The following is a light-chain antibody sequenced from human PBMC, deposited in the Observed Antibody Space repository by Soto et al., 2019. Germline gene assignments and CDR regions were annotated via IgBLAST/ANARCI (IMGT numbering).Light chain of an antibody. CDR1: QSVSSN. Sequence: EIVITQSPATLCVSPGERATLSCRASQSVSSNLAWYQQKPGQAPRLLIYGASTRATGIPARFSGSGSGTDFTLTISSLQAEDVAVYYCQQHYNTPITFGQGTRLEIK. J-gene: IGKJ5*01. V-gene: IGKV3-15*01. CDR2: GAS. CDR3: QQHYNTPIT.